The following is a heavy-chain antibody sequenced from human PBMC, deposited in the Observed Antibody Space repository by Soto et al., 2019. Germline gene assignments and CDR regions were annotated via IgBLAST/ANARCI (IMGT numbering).Heavy chain of an antibody. CDR2: IYYSGST. CDR1: GGSISSYY. CDR3: ARTTIFGVVDSMDV. Sequence: TSETLSLTCTVSGGSISSYYWSWIRQPPGKGLEWIGYIYYSGSTNYNPSPKSRVTISVDTSKNQFSLKLSSVTAADTAVYYCARTTIFGVVDSMDVWGKGTTVTVSS. J-gene: IGHJ6*04. V-gene: IGHV4-59*08. D-gene: IGHD3-3*01.